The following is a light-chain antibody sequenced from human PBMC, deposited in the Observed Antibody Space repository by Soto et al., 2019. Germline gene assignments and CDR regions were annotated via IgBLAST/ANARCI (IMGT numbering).Light chain of an antibody. CDR2: EVS. CDR3: SSYTTTSALV. CDR1: SSDVGGYDY. J-gene: IGLJ2*01. V-gene: IGLV2-14*01. Sequence: QPALTQPASVSGSPGQSITISCTGTSSDVGGYDYVSWYQHHPGKVPKLIIYEVSKRPSGVSHRFSGSKSGNTASLTISGLQTEDEADYYCSSYTTTSALVFGGGTKLTVL.